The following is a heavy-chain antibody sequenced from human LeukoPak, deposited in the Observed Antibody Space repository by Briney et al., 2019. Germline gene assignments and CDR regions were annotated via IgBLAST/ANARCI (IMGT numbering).Heavy chain of an antibody. V-gene: IGHV3-23*01. D-gene: IGHD6-19*01. J-gene: IGHJ4*02. Sequence: GGSLRLSCAASGFTFSNYAMSWVRRAPGKGLEWVSSISGSGDNTYYAESVKGRFTISRDNSKNTLFLQMNSLRAEDTAVFYCTKRSGYTTGWFFDFWGQGTLVTVSS. CDR3: TKRSGYTTGWFFDF. CDR2: ISGSGDNT. CDR1: GFTFSNYA.